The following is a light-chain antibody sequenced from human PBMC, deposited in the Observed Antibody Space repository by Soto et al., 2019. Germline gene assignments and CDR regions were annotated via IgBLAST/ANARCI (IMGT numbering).Light chain of an antibody. CDR3: QQYNNWWT. V-gene: IGKV3-15*01. Sequence: EIVMRQSPATLSVSPGERATLSCRASQSISNNLAWYHQRPGQAPRLLIYGASTRATGIPARFSGSGSGTEFTLTISSLQSEDFAVYYCQQYNNWWTFGQGTRVEIK. J-gene: IGKJ1*01. CDR2: GAS. CDR1: QSISNN.